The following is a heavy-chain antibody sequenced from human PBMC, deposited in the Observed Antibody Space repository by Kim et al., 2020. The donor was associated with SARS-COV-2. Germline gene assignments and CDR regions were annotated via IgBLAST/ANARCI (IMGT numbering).Heavy chain of an antibody. Sequence: SETLSLTCTVSGGSISSGGYYWSWIRQHPGKGLEWIGYIYYSGSTYYNPSLKSRVTISVDTSKNQFSLKLSSVTAADTAVYYCARSDPNTVGDGDLRLEYWYFELWGRGTLVTVSS. D-gene: IGHD4-17*01. J-gene: IGHJ2*01. V-gene: IGHV4-31*03. CDR1: GGSISSGGYY. CDR2: IYYSGST. CDR3: ARSDPNTVGDGDLRLEYWYFEL.